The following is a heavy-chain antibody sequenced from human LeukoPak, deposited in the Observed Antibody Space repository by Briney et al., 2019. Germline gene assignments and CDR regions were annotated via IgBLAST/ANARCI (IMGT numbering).Heavy chain of an antibody. J-gene: IGHJ3*02. Sequence: APVKVSCKASGYTFTSYYMHWVRQAPGQGLEWMGIINPSGGSTSYAQKFQGRVTMTRDTSTSTVYMELSSLRSEDTAVYYCARAGWVQLHAFDIWGQGTMVTVSS. D-gene: IGHD5-18*01. V-gene: IGHV1-46*01. CDR3: ARAGWVQLHAFDI. CDR1: GYTFTSYY. CDR2: INPSGGST.